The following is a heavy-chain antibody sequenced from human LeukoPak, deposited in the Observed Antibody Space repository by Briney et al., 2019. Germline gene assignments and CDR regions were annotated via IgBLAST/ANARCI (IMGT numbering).Heavy chain of an antibody. V-gene: IGHV1-2*02. J-gene: IGHJ6*02. CDR1: GYTFTGYY. CDR2: INPNSGGT. Sequence: ASVKVSCKASGYTFTGYYMHWVGQAPGQGLEWMGWINPNSGGTNYAQKFQGRVTMTRDTSISTAYMELSRLRSDDTAVYYCATEYCSGGSCYSYYYYGMDVWGQGTTVTVSS. CDR3: ATEYCSGGSCYSYYYYGMDV. D-gene: IGHD2-15*01.